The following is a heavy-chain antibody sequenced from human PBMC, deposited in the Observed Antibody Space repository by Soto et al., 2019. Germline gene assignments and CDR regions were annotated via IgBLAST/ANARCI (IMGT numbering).Heavy chain of an antibody. Sequence: SETLSLTWTVAGGSISSSSYYWGWIRQPPGKGLEWIGSIYYSGSTYYNPSLKSRVTISVDTSKNQFSLKLSSVTAADTAVYYCARGSRSRGWRPDSWGQGIVVTVSS. V-gene: IGHV4-39*07. CDR2: IYYSGST. D-gene: IGHD6-19*01. CDR1: GGSISSSSYY. J-gene: IGHJ4*02. CDR3: ARGSRSRGWRPDS.